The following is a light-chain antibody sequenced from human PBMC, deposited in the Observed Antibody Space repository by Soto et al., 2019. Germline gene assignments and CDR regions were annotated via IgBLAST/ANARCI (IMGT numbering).Light chain of an antibody. CDR2: KAS. Sequence: DIQMTQSPSTLSASVGDRVTITCRASQSISSWLAWYQQKPGKAPKLLIYKASSLEGGVPSRFSGSGSGTDFTLTISSLQTDDCATYYCQQYHSYSLTFGGGTTV. J-gene: IGKJ4*01. V-gene: IGKV1-5*03. CDR3: QQYHSYSLT. CDR1: QSISSW.